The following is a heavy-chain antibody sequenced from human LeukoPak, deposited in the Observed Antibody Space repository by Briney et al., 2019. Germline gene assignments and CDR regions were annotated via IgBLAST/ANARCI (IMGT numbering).Heavy chain of an antibody. CDR2: IDHGGST. CDR3: ARETSQKGAHYMDV. D-gene: IGHD3-16*01. J-gene: IGHJ6*03. Sequence: PSETLSLTCAVYGGSFSGDFWSWIRQSPGKGLEWIGEIDHGGSTTYNPSLKSRVTISVDTSKNQFSLKLSSVTAADTAVYYCARETSQKGAHYMDVWGKGTTVTISS. V-gene: IGHV4-34*01. CDR1: GGSFSGDF.